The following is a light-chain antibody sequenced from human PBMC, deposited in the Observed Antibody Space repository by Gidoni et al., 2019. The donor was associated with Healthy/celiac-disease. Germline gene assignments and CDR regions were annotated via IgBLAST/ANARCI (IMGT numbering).Light chain of an antibody. V-gene: IGLV2-8*01. CDR1: SSDVGGYNY. CDR2: EVS. J-gene: IGLJ2*01. Sequence: QSPLTQPPSASGSPGQSVTISCTGTSSDVGGYNYVSWYQQHPGKAPKLMIYEVSKRPSGVPDRFAGPKSGNTAALTVSGLQAEDEADYYCSSYAGSNNLGFGGGTKLTVL. CDR3: SSYAGSNNLG.